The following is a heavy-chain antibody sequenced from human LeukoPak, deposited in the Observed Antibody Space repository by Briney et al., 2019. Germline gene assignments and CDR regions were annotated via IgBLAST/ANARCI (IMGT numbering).Heavy chain of an antibody. CDR1: GFTFSSYG. D-gene: IGHD2-2*01. CDR3: ARSLVVVPAIDAFDI. J-gene: IGHJ3*02. Sequence: SGGSLRLSCAASGFTFSSYGMHWVRQAPGKGLEWVAVIWYDGSNKYYADSVKGRFTISRDNSKNTLYLKMNSLRAEDTAVYYCARSLVVVPAIDAFDIWGQGTMVTVSS. CDR2: IWYDGSNK. V-gene: IGHV3-33*01.